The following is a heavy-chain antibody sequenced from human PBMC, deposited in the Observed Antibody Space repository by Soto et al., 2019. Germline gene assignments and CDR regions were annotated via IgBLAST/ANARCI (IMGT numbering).Heavy chain of an antibody. J-gene: IGHJ4*02. Sequence: QVQLQESGPGLVKPSETLSLTCTVSGGSVSSGSYYWSWIRQPPGKGLEWIGYIYYSGSTNYNASLKSRVTISVDTSKNQFSLKLSSVNAADTAVYYCARSQWELLYFDYWGQGTLVTVSS. CDR1: GGSVSSGSYY. CDR2: IYYSGST. V-gene: IGHV4-61*01. CDR3: ARSQWELLYFDY. D-gene: IGHD1-26*01.